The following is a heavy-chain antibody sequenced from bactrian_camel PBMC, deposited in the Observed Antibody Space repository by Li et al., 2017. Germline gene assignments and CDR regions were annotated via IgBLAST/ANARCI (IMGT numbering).Heavy chain of an antibody. V-gene: IGHV3S40*01. CDR1: GYGHITKC. CDR2: IYTGDART. J-gene: IGHJ6*01. CDR3: AADLFRVTACGAGYVPDFLY. D-gene: IGHD5*01. Sequence: VQLVESGGGSVTAGGSLRLSCSPSGYGHITKCMGWFRQAPGKEREGVAAIYTGDARTVYYADSVKGRFTISPDNEKNTVYLQMNSLKPEDTAMYYCAADLFRVTACGAGYVPDFLYRGRGTQVTVS.